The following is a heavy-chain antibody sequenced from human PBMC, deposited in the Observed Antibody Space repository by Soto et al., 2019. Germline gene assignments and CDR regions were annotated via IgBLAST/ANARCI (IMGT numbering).Heavy chain of an antibody. J-gene: IGHJ4*02. CDR1: GASIGSGSYY. CDR3: ARLTTIITGAFDD. CDR2: IYDSGRT. V-gene: IGHV4-31*03. D-gene: IGHD7-27*01. Sequence: SETLSLTCPVSGASIGSGSYYWSWIRQYPGEGLVWIGHIYDSGRTYYNPSLESRVSISIDTSKNEFSLTLTSVTAADTAVYYCARLTTIITGAFDDWGLGTVVTVSS.